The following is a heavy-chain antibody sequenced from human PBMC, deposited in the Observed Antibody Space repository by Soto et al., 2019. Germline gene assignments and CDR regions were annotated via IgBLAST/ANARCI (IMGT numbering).Heavy chain of an antibody. J-gene: IGHJ5*02. CDR3: ARDRGAGLNWFDP. D-gene: IGHD3-10*01. CDR1: GDSISSNNYY. Sequence: PSETLSLTCTVSGDSISSNNYYWGWIRQTPGKGLEWIGSLHYSESTYYNPSLRSRVTISVDTSKNHFSLRLSSVTAADTAVYYCARDRGAGLNWFDPWGQGTLVTVSS. V-gene: IGHV4-39*02. CDR2: LHYSEST.